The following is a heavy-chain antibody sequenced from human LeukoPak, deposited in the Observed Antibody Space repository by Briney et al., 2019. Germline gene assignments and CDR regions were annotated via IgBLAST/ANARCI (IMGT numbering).Heavy chain of an antibody. CDR3: TTTTMTTVTTSAPLDWYFDL. J-gene: IGHJ2*01. D-gene: IGHD4-17*01. CDR1: GFTFSNAW. CDR2: IKSKTDGGTT. Sequence: PGGSLRLSCAASGFTFSNAWMSWVRQAPGKGLEWAGRIKSKTDGGTTDYAAPVKGRFTISRDDSKNTLYLQMNSLKTEDTAVYYCTTTTMTTVTTSAPLDWYFDLWGRGTLVTVSS. V-gene: IGHV3-15*01.